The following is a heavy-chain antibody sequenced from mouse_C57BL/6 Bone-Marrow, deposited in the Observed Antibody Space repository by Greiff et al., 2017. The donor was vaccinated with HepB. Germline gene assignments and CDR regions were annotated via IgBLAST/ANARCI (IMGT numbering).Heavy chain of an antibody. D-gene: IGHD1-1*01. V-gene: IGHV5-17*01. CDR3: ASDYGSSYPY. CDR2: ISSGSSTI. J-gene: IGHJ3*01. Sequence: DVKLVESGGGLVKPGGSLKLSCAASGFTFSDYGMHWVRQAPEKGLEWVAYISSGSSTIYYADTVKGRFTISRDNAKNTLFLQMTSLRSEDTAMYYCASDYGSSYPYWGQGTLVTVSA. CDR1: GFTFSDYG.